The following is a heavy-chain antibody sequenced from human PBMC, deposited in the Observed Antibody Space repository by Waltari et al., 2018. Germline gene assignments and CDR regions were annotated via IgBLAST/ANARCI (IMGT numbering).Heavy chain of an antibody. V-gene: IGHV1-46*01. CDR2: INPSGGST. Sequence: QVQLVQSGAEVKKPGASVKVSCKASGYTFTSYYMHWVRQAPGQGLEWMGIINPSGGSTSDAQNFQGRVTMTRDTSTSTVYMELSSLRSEDTAVYYCARRFAGYCSGGSCNYRSAFDYWGQGTLVTVSS. J-gene: IGHJ4*02. CDR3: ARRFAGYCSGGSCNYRSAFDY. D-gene: IGHD2-15*01. CDR1: GYTFTSYY.